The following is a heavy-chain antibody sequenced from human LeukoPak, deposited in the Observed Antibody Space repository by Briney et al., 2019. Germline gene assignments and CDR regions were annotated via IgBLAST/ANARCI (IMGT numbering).Heavy chain of an antibody. V-gene: IGHV1-18*01. J-gene: IGHJ3*02. CDR3: ARDPMVRGVMVAFDI. CDR1: GYTFTSYG. CDR2: ISAYNGDT. Sequence: GASVKVSCRASGYTFTSYGISWVRQAPGQGLEWMGWISAYNGDTNYAQKLQGRVTMTTDTSTSTAHMELRSLRSDDTAVYYCARDPMVRGVMVAFDIWGQGTMVTVSS. D-gene: IGHD3-10*01.